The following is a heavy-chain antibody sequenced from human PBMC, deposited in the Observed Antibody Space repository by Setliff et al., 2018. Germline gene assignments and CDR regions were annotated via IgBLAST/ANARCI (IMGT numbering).Heavy chain of an antibody. CDR3: ASGVITFGGAMAEACDI. Sequence: ASVKVSCKASGYTFTNYGFIWVRQAPGQGLEWMGWISAYNGNTNYAQKLQGRVTMTTDATTSTAYMELRSLRSDDTAVYYCASGVITFGGAMAEACDIWGQGTTVTVSS. J-gene: IGHJ3*02. CDR2: ISAYNGNT. V-gene: IGHV1-18*01. CDR1: GYTFTNYG. D-gene: IGHD3-16*01.